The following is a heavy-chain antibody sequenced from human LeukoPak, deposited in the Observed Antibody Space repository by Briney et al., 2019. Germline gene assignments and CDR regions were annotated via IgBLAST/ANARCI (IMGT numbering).Heavy chain of an antibody. J-gene: IGHJ4*02. V-gene: IGHV3-48*01. CDR2: ISSSRATI. CDR1: GFTFSTFG. D-gene: IGHD3-9*01. CDR3: ARMSTGYYDDY. Sequence: PGGSLRLSCVGSGFTFSTFGMNWVRQAPGKGLEWVSYISSSRATIYYSDSVKGRFTISRDDAKSSLYLQMNSLGAEDTALYYCARMSTGYYDDYWGQGTLVTVSS.